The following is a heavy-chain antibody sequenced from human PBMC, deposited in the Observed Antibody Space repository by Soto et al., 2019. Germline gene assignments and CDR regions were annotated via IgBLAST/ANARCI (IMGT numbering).Heavy chain of an antibody. Sequence: QVQLVQSGAEVKKPGSSVKVSCKASGGTFSSYAISWVRQAPGQGLEWMGGIIPIFGTANCAQKFQGRVTITADESTSTAYMELSSLRSEDTAVYYCARDPPPYSSGHNWFDPWGQGTLVTVSS. CDR1: GGTFSSYA. J-gene: IGHJ5*02. D-gene: IGHD6-19*01. CDR3: ARDPPPYSSGHNWFDP. CDR2: IIPIFGTA. V-gene: IGHV1-69*12.